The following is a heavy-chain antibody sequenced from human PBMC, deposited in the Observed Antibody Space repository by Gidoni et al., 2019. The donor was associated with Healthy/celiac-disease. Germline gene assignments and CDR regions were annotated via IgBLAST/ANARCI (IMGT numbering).Heavy chain of an antibody. D-gene: IGHD2-15*01. CDR2: ISSSSSYT. Sequence: QVQLVESGGGLVKPGGSLRLSCAASGFTFSDYYMSWIRQAPGKGLEWVSYISSSSSYTNYADSVKGRFTISRDNAKNSLYLQMNSLRAEDTAVYYCARDKSRYCSGGSCYYYYGMDVWGQGTTVTVSS. CDR3: ARDKSRYCSGGSCYYYYGMDV. J-gene: IGHJ6*02. V-gene: IGHV3-11*06. CDR1: GFTFSDYY.